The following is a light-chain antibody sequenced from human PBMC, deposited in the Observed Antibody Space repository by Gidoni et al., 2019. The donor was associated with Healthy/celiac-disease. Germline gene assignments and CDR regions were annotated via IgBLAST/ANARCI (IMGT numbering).Light chain of an antibody. J-gene: IGKJ5*01. Sequence: DIQMTQSPSSLSASVGDRVTITCRASQGISNSLAWYQQKPGKAPKLLLYAASRLESGVPSRFSGSGSETDYTLTISSLQPEDFATYYCQQYYSTPPITFGQGTRLEIK. V-gene: IGKV1-NL1*01. CDR3: QQYYSTPPIT. CDR2: AAS. CDR1: QGISNS.